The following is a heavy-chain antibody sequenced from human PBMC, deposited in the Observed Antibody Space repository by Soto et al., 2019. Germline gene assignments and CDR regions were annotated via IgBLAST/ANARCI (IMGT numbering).Heavy chain of an antibody. CDR1: GGSISSYY. V-gene: IGHV4-59*08. Sequence: SETLSLTCTVSGGSISSYYWSWIRQPPGKGLEWIGYIYFRGSTNYNPSLKSRVTISVDTSKNQFSLKLSSVTAADTAVYYCAKNQYYFDYWGQGTLVTVSS. CDR3: AKNQYYFDY. J-gene: IGHJ4*02. CDR2: IYFRGST.